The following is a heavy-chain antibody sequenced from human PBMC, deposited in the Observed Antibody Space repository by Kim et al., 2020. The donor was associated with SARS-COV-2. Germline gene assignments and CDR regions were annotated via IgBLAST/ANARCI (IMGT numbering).Heavy chain of an antibody. CDR1: GGSISSSSYY. D-gene: IGHD3-3*01. J-gene: IGHJ5*02. CDR2: IYYSGST. Sequence: SETLSLTCTVSGGSISSSSYYWGWIRQPPGKGLEWIGSIYYSGSTYYNPSLKSRVTISVDTSKNQFSLKLSSVTAADTAVYYCARHGPSEEGRFTIFGVVTANWFDPWGQGTLVTVSS. CDR3: ARHGPSEEGRFTIFGVVTANWFDP. V-gene: IGHV4-39*01.